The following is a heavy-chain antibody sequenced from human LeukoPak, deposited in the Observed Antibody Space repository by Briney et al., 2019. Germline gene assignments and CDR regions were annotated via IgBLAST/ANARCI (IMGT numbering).Heavy chain of an antibody. D-gene: IGHD5-12*01. CDR2: ITPNGDFT. V-gene: IGHV3-74*01. Sequence: PGGSLRLSCAASGFTFSRYWMHWVRQVPGKGLVWVGRITPNGDFTNYADSVKGRFTISRDNAENSLYLQMNSLRAEDTAVYYCARDLGHSGYDLYDYWGQGTLVTVSS. J-gene: IGHJ4*02. CDR1: GFTFSRYW. CDR3: ARDLGHSGYDLYDY.